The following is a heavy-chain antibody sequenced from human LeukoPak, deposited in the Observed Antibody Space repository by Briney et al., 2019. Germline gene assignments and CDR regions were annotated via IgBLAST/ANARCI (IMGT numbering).Heavy chain of an antibody. D-gene: IGHD2/OR15-2a*01. V-gene: IGHV4-39*07. CDR1: GGSISSSSYS. J-gene: IGHJ5*02. Sequence: SETLSLTCTVSGGSISSSSYSWTWIRQPPGKGLEWIGEIYHSGSTNYNPSLKSRATISVDKSKNQFSLKLSSVTAADTAVYYCARDFLGLHWFDPWGQGTLVTVSS. CDR2: IYHSGST. CDR3: ARDFLGLHWFDP.